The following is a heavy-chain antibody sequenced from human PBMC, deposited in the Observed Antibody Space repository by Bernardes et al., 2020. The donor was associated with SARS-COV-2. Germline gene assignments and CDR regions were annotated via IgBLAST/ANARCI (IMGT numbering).Heavy chain of an antibody. J-gene: IGHJ1*01. D-gene: IGHD1-26*01. Sequence: SETLSLTCTVSVGSIRSSSYYWGWIRQPPGKGLEWIGYVYYSGSTNYNASLKSRVSISLDTSKNQFSLKLSSVTAADTAVYYCASRVVGAAGYFQRSGQGALVTVS. V-gene: IGHV4-61*05. CDR2: VYYSGST. CDR3: ASRVVGAAGYFQR. CDR1: VGSIRSSSYY.